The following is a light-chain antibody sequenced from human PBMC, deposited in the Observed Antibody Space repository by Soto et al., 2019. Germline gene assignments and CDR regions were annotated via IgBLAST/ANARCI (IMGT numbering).Light chain of an antibody. CDR3: SSYTSSIVV. Sequence: QSALTQPASVSGSPGQSITISCTGTRSDVGGYNYVSWYQQHPGKAPKLMIYDVSNRPSGVSNRFSGSKSGNTASLTISGLQAEDEADYYCSSYTSSIVVFGGGTQLTVL. V-gene: IGLV2-14*01. CDR2: DVS. CDR1: RSDVGGYNY. J-gene: IGLJ2*01.